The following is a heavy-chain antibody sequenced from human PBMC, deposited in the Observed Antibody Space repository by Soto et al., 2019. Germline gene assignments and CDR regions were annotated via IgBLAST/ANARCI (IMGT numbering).Heavy chain of an antibody. CDR2: INSEGSST. D-gene: IGHD2-2*01. V-gene: IGHV3-74*03. CDR3: VRENCSGTSCYVDY. J-gene: IGHJ4*02. Sequence: GESLKISCVASGFTVSSYWMHWVRQAPGKGLVWVSRINSEGSSTTYADSVKGRFTISRDTAKNTLYLQMNSLRAEDTAVYFCVRENCSGTSCYVDYWGQGTLVTVSS. CDR1: GFTVSSYW.